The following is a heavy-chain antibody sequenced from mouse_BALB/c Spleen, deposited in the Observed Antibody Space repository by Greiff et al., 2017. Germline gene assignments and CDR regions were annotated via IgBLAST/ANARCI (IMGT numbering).Heavy chain of an antibody. J-gene: IGHJ2*01. CDR2: IFPGTGTT. V-gene: IGHV1S132*01. CDR3: ARGTTVVATDYFDY. CDR1: GYTFTSYW. Sequence: QVQLQQPGAELVRPGASVKLSCKTSGYTFTSYWIQWVKQRPGQGLGWIGEIFPGTGTTYYNEKFKGKATLTIDTSSSTAYMQLSSLTSEDSAVYFCARGTTVVATDYFDYWGQGTTLTVSS. D-gene: IGHD1-1*01.